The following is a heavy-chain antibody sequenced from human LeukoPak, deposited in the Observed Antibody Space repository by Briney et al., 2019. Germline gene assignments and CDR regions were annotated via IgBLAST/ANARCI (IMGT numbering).Heavy chain of an antibody. V-gene: IGHV4-39*01. D-gene: IGHD2-15*01. J-gene: IGHJ4*02. CDR2: IYYSGST. Sequence: SETLSLTCTVSGGSISSNSYFWGWIRQPPGKGLGWIGTIYYSGSTYYNPSLKSRATMSVDTSKNQFSLNLSSVTAADTALYYCARLSTRSFSYYFDYWGQGTLVTVSS. CDR3: ARLSTRSFSYYFDY. CDR1: GGSISSNSYF.